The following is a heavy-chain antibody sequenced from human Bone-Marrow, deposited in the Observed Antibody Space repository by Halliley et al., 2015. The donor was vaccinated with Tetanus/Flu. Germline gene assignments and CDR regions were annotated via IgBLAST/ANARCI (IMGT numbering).Heavy chain of an antibody. J-gene: IGHJ4*02. CDR2: IYRSGST. V-gene: IGHV4-31*03. Sequence: TLSLTCTVSGGSISSGSYYWTWIRQHPGKGLEWIGYIYRSGSTYYNPSLKSRITISIDTSKNQFSLKLSSVTAADTAVYYCARDTSGLGIDYWGQGTLVTVSS. D-gene: IGHD3-10*01. CDR1: GGSISSGSYY. CDR3: ARDTSGLGIDY.